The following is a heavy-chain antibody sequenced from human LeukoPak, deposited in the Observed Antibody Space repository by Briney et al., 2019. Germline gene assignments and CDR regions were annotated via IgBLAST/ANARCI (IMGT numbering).Heavy chain of an antibody. J-gene: IGHJ4*02. V-gene: IGHV4-59*01. Sequence: SETLSLTCTVSGGSISSYYWSWIRQPPGKGLEWIGYIYYSGSTNYNPSLKSRVTISVDTSKNQFSLKLSSVTAADTAVYYCARSKRGDGYTDYWGQGTLVIVSS. D-gene: IGHD5-24*01. CDR1: GGSISSYY. CDR3: ARSKRGDGYTDY. CDR2: IYYSGST.